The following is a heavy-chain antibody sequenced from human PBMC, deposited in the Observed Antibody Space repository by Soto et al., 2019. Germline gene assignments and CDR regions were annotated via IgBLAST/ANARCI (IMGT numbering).Heavy chain of an antibody. CDR2: INHSGST. D-gene: IGHD2-15*01. CDR1: GGSFSGYY. V-gene: IGHV4-34*01. Sequence: PSETLSLTCAVYGGSFSGYYWSWIRQPPGKGLEWIGEINHSGSTNYNPSLESRVAISVDTSKNQFSLKLSSVTAADTAVYYCARGGFSSPDPCSGGSCYAFDIWGQGTMVTVSS. J-gene: IGHJ3*02. CDR3: ARGGFSSPDPCSGGSCYAFDI.